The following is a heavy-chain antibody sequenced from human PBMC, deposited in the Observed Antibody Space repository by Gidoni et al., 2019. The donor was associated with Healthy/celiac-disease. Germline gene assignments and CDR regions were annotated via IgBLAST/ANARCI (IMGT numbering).Heavy chain of an antibody. CDR3: ARDQGYSGYAGGFGMDV. Sequence: EVQLVESGGGLVKPGGSLRLSCAASGFTFSSYRMNWVRQAPGKGLEWVSSSSSSISYIYYADSVKGRFTISRDNAKNSLYLQMNSLRAEDTAVYYCARDQGYSGYAGGFGMDVWGQGTTVTVSS. V-gene: IGHV3-21*01. CDR1: GFTFSSYR. D-gene: IGHD5-12*01. J-gene: IGHJ6*02. CDR2: SSSSISYI.